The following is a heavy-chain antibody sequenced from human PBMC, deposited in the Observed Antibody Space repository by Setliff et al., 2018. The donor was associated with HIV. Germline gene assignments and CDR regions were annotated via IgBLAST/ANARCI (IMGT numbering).Heavy chain of an antibody. J-gene: IGHJ4*02. CDR1: GYTFTDYY. V-gene: IGHV1-69-2*01. CDR3: ATLDYYGSQTYNLALHY. CDR2: VDPKNSKT. D-gene: IGHD3-10*01. Sequence: ASVKVSCKASGYTFTDYYMHWVQQAPGKGLEWMGRVDPKNSKTLYAENLRGRITITADTSTDTAYMELNSLRSEDTAMYYCATLDYYGSQTYNLALHYWGQGTLVTSPQ.